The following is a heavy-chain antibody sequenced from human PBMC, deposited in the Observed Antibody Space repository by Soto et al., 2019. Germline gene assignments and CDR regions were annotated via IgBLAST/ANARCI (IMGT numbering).Heavy chain of an antibody. V-gene: IGHV4-31*03. D-gene: IGHD4-4*01. Sequence: SETLSLTCTVSGGSISSGGYYWSWIRQHPGKGLEWIGYIYYSGSTYYNPSLKSRVTISVDTSKNQFSLKLSSVTAADTAVYYCARDRQYPYGMDVWGQGTTVTVSS. CDR2: IYYSGST. CDR3: ARDRQYPYGMDV. J-gene: IGHJ6*02. CDR1: GGSISSGGYY.